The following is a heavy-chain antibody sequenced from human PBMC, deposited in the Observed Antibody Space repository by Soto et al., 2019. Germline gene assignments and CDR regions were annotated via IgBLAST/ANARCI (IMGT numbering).Heavy chain of an antibody. V-gene: IGHV1-46*01. CDR1: GYSFTNHH. D-gene: IGHD1-26*01. J-gene: IGHJ4*02. Sequence: QVQLVQSGADVKMPGASVQVSCKASGYSFTNHHVHWVRLAPGQGLEWMGIVTPLNGATNYAQKFQARVALTRDTSTSTVYLELRSLGSEDTAVYYCVRGASGTAMKWGFSLWGQGTLVTVSS. CDR2: VTPLNGAT. CDR3: VRGASGTAMKWGFSL.